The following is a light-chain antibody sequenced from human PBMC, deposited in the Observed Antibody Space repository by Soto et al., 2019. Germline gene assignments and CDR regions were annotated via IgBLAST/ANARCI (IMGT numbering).Light chain of an antibody. Sequence: EILLTQSPATLSSFPGERATLSCRASQAVNTRLAWYQHKPGQAPRLLIYLTSNRATGIPARFSGSGSGTDYTLTITNLESEDFAVYYCQQRSNWPWTFGQGTKVDIK. CDR1: QAVNTR. CDR3: QQRSNWPWT. J-gene: IGKJ1*01. CDR2: LTS. V-gene: IGKV3-11*01.